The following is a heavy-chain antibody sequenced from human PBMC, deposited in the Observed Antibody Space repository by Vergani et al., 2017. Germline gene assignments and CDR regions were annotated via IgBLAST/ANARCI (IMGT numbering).Heavy chain of an antibody. J-gene: IGHJ4*02. CDR2: ISYDGSNK. CDR1: GFTFSSYA. V-gene: IGHV3-30*04. Sequence: QVQLVESGGGVVQPGRCLRLSCAASGFTFSSYAMHWVRQAPGKGLEWVAVISYDGSNKYYADSVKGRFTISRDNSKNTLYLQMNSLRAEDTAVYYCARGFSYYYDSSGYSPPMSYWGQGTLVTVSS. CDR3: ARGFSYYYDSSGYSPPMSY. D-gene: IGHD3-22*01.